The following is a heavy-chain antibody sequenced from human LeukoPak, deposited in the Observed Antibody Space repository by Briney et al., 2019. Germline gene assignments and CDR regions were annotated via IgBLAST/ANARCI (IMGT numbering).Heavy chain of an antibody. J-gene: IGHJ4*02. Sequence: ASVKGPCKASGYTFTSYGISWVRQAPGQGLEWMGWISAYNGNTNYAQKLQGRVTMTTDTSTSTAYMELRSLRSDDTAVYYCARFVNYYDSSGYPLTPDFWGQGTLVTVSS. CDR3: ARFVNYYDSSGYPLTPDF. V-gene: IGHV1-18*01. D-gene: IGHD3-22*01. CDR2: ISAYNGNT. CDR1: GYTFTSYG.